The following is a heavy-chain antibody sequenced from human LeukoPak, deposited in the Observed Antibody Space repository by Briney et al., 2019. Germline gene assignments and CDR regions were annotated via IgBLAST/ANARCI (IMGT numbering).Heavy chain of an antibody. CDR2: SNPNSGGT. J-gene: IGHJ5*02. Sequence: GASVKVSCKASGYTFTGYYMHWVRQAPGQGLEGMGWSNPNSGGTNYAQKFQGRVTMTRYTSISTAYMELSRLRSDDTAVYYCARVPGGSYGWFDPWGQGTLVTVSS. CDR3: ARVPGGSYGWFDP. V-gene: IGHV1-2*02. D-gene: IGHD1-26*01. CDR1: GYTFTGYY.